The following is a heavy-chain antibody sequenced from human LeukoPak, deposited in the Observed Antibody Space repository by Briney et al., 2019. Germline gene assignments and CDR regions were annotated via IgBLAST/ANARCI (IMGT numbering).Heavy chain of an antibody. CDR3: AREVAAAGTWFGY. Sequence: GASVKVSCKASGYTFTGYYMHWVRQAPGQGLEWMGWINPNSGGTNCAQKFQGRVTMTRDTSISTAYMELSRLRSDDTAVYYCAREVAAAGTWFGYWGQGTLVTVSS. J-gene: IGHJ4*02. V-gene: IGHV1-2*02. CDR2: INPNSGGT. CDR1: GYTFTGYY. D-gene: IGHD6-13*01.